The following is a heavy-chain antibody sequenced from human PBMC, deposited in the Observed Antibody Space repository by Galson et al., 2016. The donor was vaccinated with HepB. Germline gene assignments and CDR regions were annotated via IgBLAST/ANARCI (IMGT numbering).Heavy chain of an antibody. D-gene: IGHD3-10*01. Sequence: SVKVSCKASGYTLTSHAINWVRQAPGQGLEWMGWISAHNGNTNYAQSLQGRVTLTTETSTNTAYMELRSLRSDDTALYYCARPFGSGNYGAFDVWGQGTMVTVSS. CDR2: ISAHNGNT. J-gene: IGHJ3*01. CDR3: ARPFGSGNYGAFDV. CDR1: GYTLTSHA. V-gene: IGHV1-18*04.